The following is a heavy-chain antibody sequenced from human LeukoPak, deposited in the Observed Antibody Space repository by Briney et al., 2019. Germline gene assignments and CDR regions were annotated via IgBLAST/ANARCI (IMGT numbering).Heavy chain of an antibody. CDR1: GYTFTSYA. D-gene: IGHD3-3*01. Sequence: ASVKVSCKASGYTFTSYAMHWVRQAPGQRLEWMGWINAGNGNTKYSQKFQGRVTITRDTSASTVYMELSSLRSEDTAVYYCARDSNPRITIFGVVIIPDWFDPWGQGTLVTVSS. CDR2: INAGNGNT. CDR3: ARDSNPRITIFGVVIIPDWFDP. J-gene: IGHJ5*02. V-gene: IGHV1-3*01.